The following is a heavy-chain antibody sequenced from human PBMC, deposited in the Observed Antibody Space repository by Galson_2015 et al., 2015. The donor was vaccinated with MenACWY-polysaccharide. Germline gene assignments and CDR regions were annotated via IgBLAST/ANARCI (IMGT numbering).Heavy chain of an antibody. CDR1: GFTFSSYW. CDR2: IREDGSEK. D-gene: IGHD2-2*01. J-gene: IGHJ4*02. CDR3: ATNRGYDTFDH. Sequence: SLRLSCAASGFTFSSYWMSWVRQAPGTGLEWVADIREDGSEKYYVDSVKGRFTISRDNAKKSLYLQMNSLRAEDTAIYYCATNRGYDTFDHWGQGALVIVSS. V-gene: IGHV3-7*03.